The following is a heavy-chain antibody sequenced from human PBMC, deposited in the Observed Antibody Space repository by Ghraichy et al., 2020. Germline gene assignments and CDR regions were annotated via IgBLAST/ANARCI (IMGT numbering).Heavy chain of an antibody. V-gene: IGHV3-23*01. Sequence: GGSLRLSCAASGFTFSSFAMTWVRQAPGKGLEWVSVISGSAVSTYYADSVKGRFTISRDNSKNTVYLQMNSLRADDTAVYYCAKDLGWLREYFHHWGQGTLVTVSS. CDR1: GFTFSSFA. CDR2: ISGSAVST. D-gene: IGHD5-24*01. CDR3: AKDLGWLREYFHH. J-gene: IGHJ1*01.